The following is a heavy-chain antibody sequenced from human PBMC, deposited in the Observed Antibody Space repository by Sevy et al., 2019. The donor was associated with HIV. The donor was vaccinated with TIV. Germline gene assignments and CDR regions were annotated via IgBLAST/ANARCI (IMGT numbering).Heavy chain of an antibody. Sequence: ASVKVSCKASGGTFSTYGINWVRQAPGQGLEWMGGIIPILGIPNYAQNFQGRVTITADTSTSTAYMELISLRSEDTAVYYCARDNYGDFLGLFDLWGRCTLVTVSS. J-gene: IGHJ2*01. D-gene: IGHD4-17*01. CDR1: GGTFSTYG. CDR3: ARDNYGDFLGLFDL. V-gene: IGHV1-69*10. CDR2: IIPILGIP.